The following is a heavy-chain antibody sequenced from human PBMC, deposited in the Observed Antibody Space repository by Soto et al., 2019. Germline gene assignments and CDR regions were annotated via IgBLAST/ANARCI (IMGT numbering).Heavy chain of an antibody. Sequence: QVQLVQSGAEVKKPGSSVKVSCTASGGSLRNSVISWVRQAPAQRLEWMGGVIPILGTANYAQQFQGRVTMTADEATSTAYMDLSSLSPADTSVYYCARLGHPGHWGPGTLVIVSS. CDR1: GGSLRNSV. J-gene: IGHJ4*02. V-gene: IGHV1-69*01. CDR3: ARLGHPGH. CDR2: VIPILGTA.